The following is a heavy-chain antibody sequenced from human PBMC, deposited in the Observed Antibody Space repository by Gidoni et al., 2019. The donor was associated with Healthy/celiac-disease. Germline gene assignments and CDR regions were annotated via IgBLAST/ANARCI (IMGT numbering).Heavy chain of an antibody. D-gene: IGHD5-12*01. Sequence: VQLVESGGGVVQPGRSLSLSCAASGFTFSSYGMHWVRQAPGKGLEWVAVIWYDGSNKYYADSVKGRFTISRDNSKNTLYLQMNSLRAEDTAVYYCARDGRYGGYAYYYYYGMDVWGQGTTVTVSS. J-gene: IGHJ6*02. CDR1: GFTFSSYG. V-gene: IGHV3-33*01. CDR2: IWYDGSNK. CDR3: ARDGRYGGYAYYYYYGMDV.